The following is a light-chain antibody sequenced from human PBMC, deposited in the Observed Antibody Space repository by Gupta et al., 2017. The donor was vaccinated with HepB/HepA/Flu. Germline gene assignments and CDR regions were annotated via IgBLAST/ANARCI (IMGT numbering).Light chain of an antibody. CDR2: AAS. J-gene: IGKJ2*01. V-gene: IGKV1-12*01. Sequence: DIQITQSPSSVSASVGDTVTITCRASQGIANWLAWYQQKPGKAPKLLIYAASTLQSGVPARFSGSGSGTDYTLTISSLQPEDFATYSCQQADSFPYTFGQGTKLEIK. CDR1: QGIANW. CDR3: QQADSFPYT.